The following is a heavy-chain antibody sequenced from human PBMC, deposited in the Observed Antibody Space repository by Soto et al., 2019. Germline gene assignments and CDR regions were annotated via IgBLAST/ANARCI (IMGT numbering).Heavy chain of an antibody. J-gene: IGHJ6*02. CDR1: GFTFSSYS. CDR2: ISSSSSTI. Sequence: GGSLRLSCAASGFTFSSYSMNWVRQAPGKGLEWVSYISSSSSTIYYADSVKGRFTISRDNAKNSLYLQMNSLRDEDTAVYYCASLILRGFLERLRGYYYYGMDVWGQGTTVTVSS. V-gene: IGHV3-48*02. CDR3: ASLILRGFLERLRGYYYYGMDV. D-gene: IGHD1-1*01.